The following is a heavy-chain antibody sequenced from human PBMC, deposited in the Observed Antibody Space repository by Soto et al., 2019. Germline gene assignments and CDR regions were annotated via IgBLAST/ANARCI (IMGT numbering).Heavy chain of an antibody. CDR2: ISAYNGNT. CDR3: ARTLIHPDYGDYDYWFDP. D-gene: IGHD4-17*01. Sequence: GASVKVSCKASGYTFTSYGISCVRQAPGQGLEWMGWISAYNGNTNYAQKLQGRVTMTTDTSTSTAYMELRSLRSDDTAVYYCARTLIHPDYGDYDYWFDPWGQGTLVTVSS. J-gene: IGHJ5*02. V-gene: IGHV1-18*01. CDR1: GYTFTSYG.